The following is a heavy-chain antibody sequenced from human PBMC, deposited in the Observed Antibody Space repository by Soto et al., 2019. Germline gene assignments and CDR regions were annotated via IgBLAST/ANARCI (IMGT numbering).Heavy chain of an antibody. J-gene: IGHJ6*02. CDR2: IRSKANSYAT. D-gene: IGHD2-15*01. CDR1: GFTFSGSA. CDR3: TPIVDSVVGAPPDYGMDV. V-gene: IGHV3-73*01. Sequence: QPWGSLRLSCAASGFTFSGSAMHWFRQASGKGLEWVGRIRSKANSYATAYAASVKVRFTISRDDSKNTAYLQMNSLKTEDTAVYYCTPIVDSVVGAPPDYGMDVWGQVTTVTVSS.